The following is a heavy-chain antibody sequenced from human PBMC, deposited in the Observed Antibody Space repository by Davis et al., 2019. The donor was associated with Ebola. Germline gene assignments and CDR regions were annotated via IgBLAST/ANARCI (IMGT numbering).Heavy chain of an antibody. D-gene: IGHD2-2*01. CDR2: INHSGST. J-gene: IGHJ6*02. CDR3: AGLYCSSTSCSYGMDV. V-gene: IGHV4-39*07. Sequence: SETLSLTCTVSGGSVSSGSYYWSWIRQPPGKGLEWIGEINHSGSTNYNPSLKSRVTISVDTSKNQFSLKLSSVTAADTAVYYCAGLYCSSTSCSYGMDVWGQGTTVTVSS. CDR1: GGSVSSGSYY.